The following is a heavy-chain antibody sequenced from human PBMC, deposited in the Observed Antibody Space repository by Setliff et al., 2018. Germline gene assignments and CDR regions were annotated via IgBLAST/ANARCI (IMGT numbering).Heavy chain of an antibody. CDR2: IRSKADSYAT. V-gene: IGHV3-73*01. Sequence: GGSLRLSCAASGFTFSGSAVYWVRQASGRGLEWVGRIRSKADSYATAYAASVKARFTTSRDDSKNTAYLQMNSLKTEDTAVYYCAAAPAGSDVFDMWGQGTMVTVSS. CDR1: GFTFSGSA. J-gene: IGHJ3*02. CDR3: AAAPAGSDVFDM. D-gene: IGHD6-13*01.